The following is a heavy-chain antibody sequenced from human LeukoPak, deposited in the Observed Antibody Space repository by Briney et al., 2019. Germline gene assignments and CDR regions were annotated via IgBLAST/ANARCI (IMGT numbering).Heavy chain of an antibody. V-gene: IGHV4-39*07. J-gene: IGHJ6*03. CDR2: IYYSGST. CDR1: GGSISSSSYY. CDR3: ARRRKMEWLNTAYYYYYYMDV. Sequence: SETLSLTCTVSGGSISSSSYYWGWIRQPPGKGLEWIGSIYYSGSTYYNPSLKSRVTISVDTSKNQFSLKLSSVTAADTAVYYCARRRKMEWLNTAYYYYYYMDVWGEGTTVTVSS. D-gene: IGHD3-3*01.